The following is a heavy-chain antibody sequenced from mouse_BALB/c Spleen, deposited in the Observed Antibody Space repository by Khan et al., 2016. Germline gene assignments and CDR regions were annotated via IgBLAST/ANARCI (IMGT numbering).Heavy chain of an antibody. CDR2: IKTYTGES. V-gene: IGHV9-1*02. CDR3: ASRRLLDLYYAMDY. CDR1: GYNFKNYG. J-gene: IGHJ4*01. D-gene: IGHD3-2*02. Sequence: QIQLVQSGPELKKPGETVKISCKASGYNFKNYGMNWVKQAPGKGLKWMGWIKTYTGESTYADAFKGRFAFSLEASASTAYLQINNLKNEYMATYFGASRRLLDLYYAMDYWGQGTSVTVSS.